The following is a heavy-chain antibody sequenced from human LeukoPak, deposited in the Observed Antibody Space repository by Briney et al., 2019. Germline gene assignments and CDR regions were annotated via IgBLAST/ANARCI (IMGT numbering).Heavy chain of an antibody. CDR3: AREADDGVYYFDY. CDR2: IKQDGSEE. D-gene: IGHD2-8*01. V-gene: IGHV3-7*01. Sequence: GGSLRLSCAASGFTFSKHWMSWVRQAPGKGLEWVANIKQDGSEEYYVDSVKGRFTISRDNTKNSLYLQINSLRAEDTAVYYCAREADDGVYYFDYWGQGTLVTVSS. J-gene: IGHJ4*02. CDR1: GFTFSKHW.